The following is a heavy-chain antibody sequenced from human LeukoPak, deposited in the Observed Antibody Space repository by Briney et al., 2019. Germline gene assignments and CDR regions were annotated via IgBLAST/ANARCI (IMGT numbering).Heavy chain of an antibody. Sequence: GGSLRLSCEASGFTVSSNYMSWVRQAPGKGLEWVAVISYDGSNKYYADSVKGRFTISRDNSKNTLYLQMNSLRAEDTAVYYCARASRLRYFDWLPLSDYYYGMDVWGQGTTVTVSS. CDR3: ARASRLRYFDWLPLSDYYYGMDV. CDR1: GFTVSSNY. D-gene: IGHD3-9*01. J-gene: IGHJ6*02. CDR2: ISYDGSNK. V-gene: IGHV3-30-3*01.